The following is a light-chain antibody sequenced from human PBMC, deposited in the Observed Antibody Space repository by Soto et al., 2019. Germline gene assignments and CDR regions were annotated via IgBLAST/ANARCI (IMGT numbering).Light chain of an antibody. Sequence: DIVLTQSPGTLSLSPGERVTLSCRASQIVTSDYLAWYHQAPGQAPRLLIYGAFNRATGISDRFSGSGSGTDFTLTISRLEPEDFAVYYCQQYGSSMITFGQGTRLEIK. CDR1: QIVTSDY. V-gene: IGKV3-20*01. CDR3: QQYGSSMIT. CDR2: GAF. J-gene: IGKJ5*01.